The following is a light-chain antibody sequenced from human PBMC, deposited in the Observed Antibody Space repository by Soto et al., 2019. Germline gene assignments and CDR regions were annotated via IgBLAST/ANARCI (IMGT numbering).Light chain of an antibody. V-gene: IGKV3-20*01. CDR1: QSVSSSY. CDR3: QQYGSSPWT. Sequence: EIVLTQSPGTLSLSPGERATLSCRASQSVSSSYLGWYQQKPGQAPRLLIYGASSRATGIPDRFSGSGSGADFTLTISRLEPDDFAVYYCQQYGSSPWTFGQGTKVEIK. J-gene: IGKJ1*01. CDR2: GAS.